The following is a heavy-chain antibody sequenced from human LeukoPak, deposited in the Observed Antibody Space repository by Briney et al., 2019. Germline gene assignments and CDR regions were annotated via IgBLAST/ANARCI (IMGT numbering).Heavy chain of an antibody. CDR3: ARVDTAMEWGFDY. D-gene: IGHD5-18*01. Sequence: SETLSLTCAVSGGSISSGGYSWSWIRQPPGKGLEWIGYIYHSGSTYYNPSLKSRVTISVDRSKNQFSLKLSSVTAADTAVYYCARVDTAMEWGFDYWGQGTLVTVSS. J-gene: IGHJ4*02. CDR2: IYHSGST. V-gene: IGHV4-30-2*01. CDR1: GGSISSGGYS.